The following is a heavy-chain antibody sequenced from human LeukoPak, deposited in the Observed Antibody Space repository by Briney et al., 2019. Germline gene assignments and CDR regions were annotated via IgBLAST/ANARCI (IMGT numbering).Heavy chain of an antibody. J-gene: IGHJ4*02. CDR2: IYHSGAT. CDR3: ARGVTALRRFDY. D-gene: IGHD2-21*02. V-gene: IGHV4-38-2*01. CDR1: GFSISSGYY. Sequence: PSETLSLTCAVSGFSISSGYYWVCIRQPPGKGLEWIGTIYHSGATFHNPSLKSRVTISVDTSMNQFSLKLNYVTATGTAVYFCARGVTALRRFDYWGQGTPVTVSS.